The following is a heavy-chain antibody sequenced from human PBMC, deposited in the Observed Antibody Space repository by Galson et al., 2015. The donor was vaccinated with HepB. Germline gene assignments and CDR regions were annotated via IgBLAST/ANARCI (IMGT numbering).Heavy chain of an antibody. CDR2: INTYNGNT. Sequence: SVKVSCKASGYTFSSYSITWVRQAPGQGLEWMGWINTYNGNTEYAQKFQGRVTMTTDTSTSTAYMELRSLRSDDTAVYYCARGALIVVVGATQNNWFDPWGQGTLVTVSS. CDR3: ARGALIVVVGATQNNWFDP. CDR1: GYTFSSYS. D-gene: IGHD2-15*01. V-gene: IGHV1-18*01. J-gene: IGHJ5*02.